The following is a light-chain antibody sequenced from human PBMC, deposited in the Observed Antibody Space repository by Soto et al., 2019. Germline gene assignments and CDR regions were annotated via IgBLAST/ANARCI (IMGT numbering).Light chain of an antibody. V-gene: IGLV2-8*01. Sequence: QSALTQPPSASGSPGQSVTISCTGTSSDVGGYNYVSWYQQHPGKAPNLMIYEVSKRPSGVPDRFSGSKSGNTASLTVSGLQAEDEADYYCSSYAGSHYVFGTGTKLTVL. CDR2: EVS. CDR1: SSDVGGYNY. CDR3: SSYAGSHYV. J-gene: IGLJ1*01.